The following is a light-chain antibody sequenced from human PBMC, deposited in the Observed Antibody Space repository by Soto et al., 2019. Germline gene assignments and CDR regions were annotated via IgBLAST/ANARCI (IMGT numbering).Light chain of an antibody. CDR2: EVT. V-gene: IGLV2-14*01. CDR3: NSYTTSSTLV. Sequence: QSVLTQPPSASGSPGQSVAISCTGTSSDVGGYNYVSWYQQHPGKAPKLIIYEVTNRPSGVSNRFSGSKSGNTASLTISGLQAEDEADFYCNSYTTSSTLVSGTGTKV. CDR1: SSDVGGYNY. J-gene: IGLJ1*01.